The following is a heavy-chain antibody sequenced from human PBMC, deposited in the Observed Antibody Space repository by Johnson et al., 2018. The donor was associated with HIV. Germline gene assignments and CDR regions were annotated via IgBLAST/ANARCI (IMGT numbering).Heavy chain of an antibody. J-gene: IGHJ3*02. CDR2: VWYDGGNK. D-gene: IGHD3-16*01. Sequence: QVQLVESGGGVVQPGRSLRLSCVASGFTFSNYGMHWVRQAPGKGLEWVALVWYDGGNKYYADSVKGRFTIFRDNSENTLYLQMNSLRAEDTAVYFCARDRTSWGFDAFHIWGQGTVVTVSS. CDR3: ARDRTSWGFDAFHI. V-gene: IGHV3-33*01. CDR1: GFTFSNYG.